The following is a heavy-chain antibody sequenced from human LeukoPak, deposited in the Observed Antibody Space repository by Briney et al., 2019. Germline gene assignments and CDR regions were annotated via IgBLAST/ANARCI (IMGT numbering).Heavy chain of an antibody. J-gene: IGHJ4*02. CDR2: IQYGGSKE. V-gene: IGHV3-30*02. CDR3: AKDLNYYDSSADC. D-gene: IGHD3-22*01. CDR1: GFTFSSYA. Sequence: GGSLRLSCVGSGFTFSSYAMNWVRQAPGKGLEWVALIQYGGSKEYYADSVKGRFTISRDNSKNTLYLQMNSLRAEDTAVYYCAKDLNYYDSSADCWGQGTLVTVSS.